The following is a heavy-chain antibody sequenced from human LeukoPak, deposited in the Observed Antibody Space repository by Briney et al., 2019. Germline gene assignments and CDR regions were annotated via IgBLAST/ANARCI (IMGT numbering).Heavy chain of an antibody. Sequence: SETLSLTCAVYGGSFSGYYWGWIRQPPGKGLEWIGSIYHSGSTYYNPSLKSRVTISVDTSKNQFSLKLSSVTAADTAVYYCARGLDYDYVWGSYPQGGFDYWGQGTLVTVSS. J-gene: IGHJ4*02. CDR1: GGSFSGYY. CDR3: ARGLDYDYVWGSYPQGGFDY. V-gene: IGHV4-38-2*01. CDR2: IYHSGST. D-gene: IGHD3-16*01.